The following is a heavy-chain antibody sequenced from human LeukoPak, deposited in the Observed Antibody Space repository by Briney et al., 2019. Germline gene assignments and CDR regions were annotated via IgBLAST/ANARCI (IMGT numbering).Heavy chain of an antibody. Sequence: PGGSLRLSCAASGFTFSSYSMNWIRQAPGKGLEWVGRIKSKTDGGTTDYAAPVKGRFTISRDDSKNTLYLQMNSLKTEDTAVYYCTTDPYITGTTYWGQGTLVTVSS. J-gene: IGHJ4*02. V-gene: IGHV3-15*01. CDR1: GFTFSSYS. CDR2: IKSKTDGGTT. D-gene: IGHD1-20*01. CDR3: TTDPYITGTTY.